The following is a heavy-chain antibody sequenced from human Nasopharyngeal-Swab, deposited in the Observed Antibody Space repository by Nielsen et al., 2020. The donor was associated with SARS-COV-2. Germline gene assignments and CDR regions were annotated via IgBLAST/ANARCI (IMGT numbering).Heavy chain of an antibody. V-gene: IGHV1-58*02. D-gene: IGHD3-22*01. CDR2: IVAGSGKT. CDR3: AAERNYDTSGYFDD. J-gene: IGHJ4*02. Sequence: SVKVSCKASGFTFTTSAMQWVRQARGQRLEWIGWIVAGSGKTNYAQEFHERVTITRDMSTRTVYMELSGLRSEDTAVYYCAAERNYDTSGYFDDWGRGTLVTVSS. CDR1: GFTFTTSA.